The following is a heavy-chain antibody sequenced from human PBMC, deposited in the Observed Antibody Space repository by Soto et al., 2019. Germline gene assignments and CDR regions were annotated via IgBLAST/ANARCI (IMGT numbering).Heavy chain of an antibody. CDR3: VRYHRSVGGSYRPDY. CDR2: INSDGSIT. V-gene: IGHV3-74*01. D-gene: IGHD3-16*02. Sequence: EVQLVESGGGLVQPGGTLRLSCAASGFTFFSYWMHWVRQVPEKGLVCVSRINSDGSITNYADAVKGRFTISRDNVKNTLYLEMKRLRAEAPAVYYCVRYHRSVGGSYRPDYWGQGTLVNVSS. J-gene: IGHJ4*02. CDR1: GFTFFSYW.